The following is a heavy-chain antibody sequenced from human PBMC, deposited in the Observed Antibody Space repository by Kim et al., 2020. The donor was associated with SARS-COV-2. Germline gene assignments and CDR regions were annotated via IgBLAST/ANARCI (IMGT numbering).Heavy chain of an antibody. CDR3: ARDLGPITIFGVAITTWHYYYGMDV. D-gene: IGHD3-3*01. V-gene: IGHV3-48*02. J-gene: IGHJ6*02. Sequence: GGSLRLSCAASGFTFSSYSMNWVRQAPGKGLEWVSYISSSSSTIYYADSVKGRFTISRDNAKNSLYLQMNSLRDEDTAVYYCARDLGPITIFGVAITTWHYYYGMDVWGQGTTVTVSS. CDR1: GFTFSSYS. CDR2: ISSSSSTI.